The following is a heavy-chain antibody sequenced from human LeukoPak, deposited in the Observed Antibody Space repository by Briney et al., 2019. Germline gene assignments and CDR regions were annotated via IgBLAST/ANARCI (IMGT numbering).Heavy chain of an antibody. Sequence: LGGALGLSCVASGFTFSDYWMRWGRQAPGKGLEWVANIKQDGSEKNYVDSVKGRSTISRDNAKNSLYLQLNSLRADDTAVYYCARDSRRVGATGGSDYWGQGTLVTVSS. J-gene: IGHJ4*02. V-gene: IGHV3-7*03. CDR2: IKQDGSEK. CDR1: GFTFSDYW. D-gene: IGHD1-26*01. CDR3: ARDSRRVGATGGSDY.